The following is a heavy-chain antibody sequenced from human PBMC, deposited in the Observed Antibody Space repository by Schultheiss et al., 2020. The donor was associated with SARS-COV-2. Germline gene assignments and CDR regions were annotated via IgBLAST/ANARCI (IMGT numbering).Heavy chain of an antibody. CDR3: ARWGGAEAGYFDY. D-gene: IGHD6-19*01. J-gene: IGHJ4*02. V-gene: IGHV1-2*04. CDR2: INPNSGGT. Sequence: ASVKVSCKASGYTFTGYYMHWVRQAPGQGLEWMGWINPNSGGTNYAQKFQGWVTMTRDTSISTAYMELNRLRSDDTAVYYCARWGGAEAGYFDYWGQGTLVTVSS. CDR1: GYTFTGYY.